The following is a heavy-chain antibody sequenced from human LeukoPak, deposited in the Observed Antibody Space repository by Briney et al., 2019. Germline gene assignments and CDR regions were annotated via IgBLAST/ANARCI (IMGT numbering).Heavy chain of an antibody. J-gene: IGHJ3*02. D-gene: IGHD3-22*01. CDR2: INPNSGGT. CDR3: ARGGYYDSSGPSTRAFDI. CDR1: GYTFTSYY. Sequence: ASVKVSCKASGYTFTSYYMHWVRQAPGQGLEWMGWINPNSGGTNYAQKFQGRVTMTRDTSIGTAYMELSRLRSDDTAVYYCARGGYYDSSGPSTRAFDIWGQGTMVTVSS. V-gene: IGHV1-2*02.